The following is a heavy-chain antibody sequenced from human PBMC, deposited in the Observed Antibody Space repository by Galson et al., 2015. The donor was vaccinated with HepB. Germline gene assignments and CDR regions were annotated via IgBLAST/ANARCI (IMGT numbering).Heavy chain of an antibody. Sequence: SVKVSCKASGYTFTSYYMHWVRQAPGQGLEWMGIINPSGGSTSYAQKFQGRVTMTRDTSTSTVYMELSSLRSEDTAVYYCAILGYCSSTTCPLGDYFDYWGQGTLVTVSS. CDR1: GYTFTSYY. CDR2: INPSGGST. V-gene: IGHV1-46*01. CDR3: AILGYCSSTTCPLGDYFDY. J-gene: IGHJ4*02. D-gene: IGHD2-2*01.